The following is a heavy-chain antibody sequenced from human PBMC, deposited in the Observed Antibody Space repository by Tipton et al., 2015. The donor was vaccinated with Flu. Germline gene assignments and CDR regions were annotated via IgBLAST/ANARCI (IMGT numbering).Heavy chain of an antibody. J-gene: IGHJ3*02. Sequence: LRLSCAVSGGSISSGGYSWSWIRQPPGKGLEWIGYIYHSGSTYYNPSLKSRVTISVDRSKNQFSLKLSSVTAADTAVYYCARRTYYYDSSGYYPAGAFDIWGQGTMVTVSS. CDR3: ARRTYYYDSSGYYPAGAFDI. D-gene: IGHD3-22*01. V-gene: IGHV4-30-2*01. CDR1: GGSISSGGYS. CDR2: IYHSGST.